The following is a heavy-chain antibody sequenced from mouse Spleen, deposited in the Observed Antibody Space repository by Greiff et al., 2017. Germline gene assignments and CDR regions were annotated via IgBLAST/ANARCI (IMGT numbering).Heavy chain of an antibody. CDR2: IDPSDSYT. CDR3: ASLGGFDY. CDR1: GYTFTSYW. Sequence: VQLQQPGAELVKPGASVKLSCKASGYTFTSYWMQWVKQRPGQGLEWIGEIDPSDSYTNYNQKFKGKATLTVDTSSSTAYMQLSSLTSEDSAVYYCASLGGFDYWGQGTTLTVSS. D-gene: IGHD3-3*01. J-gene: IGHJ2*01. V-gene: IGHV1-50*01.